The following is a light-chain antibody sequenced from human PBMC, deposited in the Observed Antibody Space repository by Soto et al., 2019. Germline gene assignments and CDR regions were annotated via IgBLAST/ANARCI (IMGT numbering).Light chain of an antibody. J-gene: IGLJ1*01. CDR1: SSDGGGYNY. CDR2: EVS. CDR3: SSYTSRSIDYV. Sequence: QSALTQPASVSGSPGQSITISCTGTSSDGGGYNYVSWYQQHPGKAPKLMIYEVSNRPSGVSNRFSGSKSGNTASLTISGLQSEDEADYYCSSYTSRSIDYVFGTGHKLTVL. V-gene: IGLV2-14*01.